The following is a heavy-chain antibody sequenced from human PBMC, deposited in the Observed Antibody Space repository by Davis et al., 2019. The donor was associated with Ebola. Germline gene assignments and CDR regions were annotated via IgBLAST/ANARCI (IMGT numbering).Heavy chain of an antibody. CDR2: IKQDGSEK. CDR3: ARDSVSGDPDYYYYYGMDV. D-gene: IGHD2-21*02. Sequence: GGSLRLSCAASGFTFSSYWMSWVRQAPGKGLEWVANIKQDGSEKYYVDSVKGRFTISRDNAKNSLYLQMNSLRAEDTAVYYCARDSVSGDPDYYYYYGMDVWGQGTTVTVSS. CDR1: GFTFSSYW. J-gene: IGHJ6*02. V-gene: IGHV3-7*03.